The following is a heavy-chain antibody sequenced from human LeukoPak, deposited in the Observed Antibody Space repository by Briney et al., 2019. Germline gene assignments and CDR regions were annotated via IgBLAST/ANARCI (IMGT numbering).Heavy chain of an antibody. CDR2: TYYRSKWYS. J-gene: IGHJ6*02. CDR1: GDSVSSNGAG. D-gene: IGHD3-10*01. Sequence: SQTLSLTCAISGDSVSSNGAGWNWIRQSPSRGPEWLGRTYYRSKWYSDYAVALKGRITINPDTSRNQFSLQLNSVTPEDTAVYYCARDPYYGSGRAGYYGMDVWGQGTTVTVSS. CDR3: ARDPYYGSGRAGYYGMDV. V-gene: IGHV6-1*01.